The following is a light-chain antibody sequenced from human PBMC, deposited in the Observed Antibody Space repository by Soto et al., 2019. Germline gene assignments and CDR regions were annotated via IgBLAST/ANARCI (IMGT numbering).Light chain of an antibody. J-gene: IGLJ1*01. CDR3: FSYAGGYSFV. Sequence: QSVLTQPRSVSGSPGQSVTISCTGTSRDVGGYNYVSWYQQHPGKAPKLMIFDVSQRPSGVPDRFSGSKFGSTASLTISGLRAGDEAAYYCFSYAGGYSFVFGTGTKVTVL. CDR1: SRDVGGYNY. CDR2: DVS. V-gene: IGLV2-11*01.